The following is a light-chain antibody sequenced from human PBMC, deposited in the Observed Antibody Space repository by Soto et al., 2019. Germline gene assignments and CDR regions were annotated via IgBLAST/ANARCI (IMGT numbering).Light chain of an antibody. CDR3: QQYNSYPRT. Sequence: DIQMTQSPSSLSASIGDRVTITCRASQGINNYLAWFQQKPGRAPKSLIYAASSLQSEVTTKFSGSVSGTDFPLTINNLTPEDFATYYCQQYNSYPRTVGQGTRLEIK. CDR1: QGINNY. J-gene: IGKJ5*01. CDR2: AAS. V-gene: IGKV1-16*02.